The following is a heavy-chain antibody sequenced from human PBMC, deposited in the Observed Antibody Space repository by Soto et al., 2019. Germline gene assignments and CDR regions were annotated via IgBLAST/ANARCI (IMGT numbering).Heavy chain of an antibody. J-gene: IGHJ4*02. CDR3: ARHNYGSGSTYFDY. CDR2: MYYSGTT. V-gene: IGHV4-39*01. Sequence: PSETLSLTCTVSGGSISSSSYFWGWIRQPPGKGLEWIGSMYYSGTTYYNPSLKSRVTISVDTSKNQFSLKLNSMTAADTAVYYCARHNYGSGSTYFDYWGQGTLVTVSS. CDR1: GGSISSSSYF. D-gene: IGHD3-10*01.